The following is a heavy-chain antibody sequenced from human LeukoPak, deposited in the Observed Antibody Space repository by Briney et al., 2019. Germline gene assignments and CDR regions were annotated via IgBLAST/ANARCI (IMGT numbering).Heavy chain of an antibody. D-gene: IGHD5/OR15-5a*01. CDR2: INPSGGST. Sequence: ASVKVSCKASGYTFTSYYMHWVRQAPGQGLEWMGIINPSGGSTSYAQKFQGRVTMTRDTSASTAYMELNSLRSEDTAVYYCARGRWSTTTASYYFDSWGQGSLVTVS. V-gene: IGHV1-46*01. CDR1: GYTFTSYY. J-gene: IGHJ4*02. CDR3: ARGRWSTTTASYYFDS.